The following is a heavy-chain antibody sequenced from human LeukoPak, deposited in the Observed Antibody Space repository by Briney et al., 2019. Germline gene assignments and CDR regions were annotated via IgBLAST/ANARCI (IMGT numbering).Heavy chain of an antibody. CDR3: ARLRYGSNSDY. J-gene: IGHJ4*02. Sequence: ASETLSLTCIVSGASIRSDYWTWIRQPPGKGLEWLGSIYNTGSTSCNPSLKSRVTMSIDTSNNKFSLRLSSVTAADTAVYYCARLRYGSNSDYWGQGTLVTVSS. CDR2: IYNTGST. D-gene: IGHD4-23*01. CDR1: GASIRSDY. V-gene: IGHV4-59*08.